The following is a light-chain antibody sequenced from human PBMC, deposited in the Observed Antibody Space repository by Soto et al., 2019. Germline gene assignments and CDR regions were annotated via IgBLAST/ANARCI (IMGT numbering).Light chain of an antibody. CDR1: SSDVGGYKY. CDR2: DVS. CDR3: SSYTSISLYV. V-gene: IGLV2-14*01. Sequence: QSALTQPASVSGSPGQSISISCTGTSSDVGGYKYVSWYLQHPGKAPKLMIYDVSSRPSGVSNRFSGSKSGNTASLTISGLQAEDEADYYCSSYTSISLYVFGTGTKLTVL. J-gene: IGLJ1*01.